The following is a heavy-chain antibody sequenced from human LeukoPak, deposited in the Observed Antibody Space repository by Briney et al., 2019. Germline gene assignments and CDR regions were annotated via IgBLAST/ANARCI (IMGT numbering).Heavy chain of an antibody. CDR2: INGDGRNI. CDR3: TRDLMDYDVSTGLHHYYMDV. V-gene: IGHV3-74*01. J-gene: IGHJ6*02. CDR1: GFTFSSYW. D-gene: IGHD3-9*01. Sequence: GGSLRLSCVASGFTFSSYWMHWVRQDPGKGLVWVSRINGDGRNINYADSVRGRFTISRDNAKNTLYLQMNTLRVEDTAVYYCTRDLMDYDVSTGLHHYYMDVWGQGTTVTVSS.